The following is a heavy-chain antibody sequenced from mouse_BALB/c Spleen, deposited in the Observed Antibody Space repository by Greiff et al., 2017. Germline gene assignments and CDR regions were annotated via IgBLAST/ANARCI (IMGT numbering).Heavy chain of an antibody. CDR2: ISSGGSYT. CDR3: TRDNRYAMDY. Sequence: EVQLVESGGGLVKPGGSLKLSCAASGFTFSSYTMSWVRKTPEKRLEWVATISSGGSYTYYPDSVKGRFTIARDNAKNTLYLQMSSLKSEDTAMYYCTRDNRYAMDYWGQGTSVTVSA. V-gene: IGHV5-6-4*01. D-gene: IGHD2-14*01. J-gene: IGHJ4*01. CDR1: GFTFSSYT.